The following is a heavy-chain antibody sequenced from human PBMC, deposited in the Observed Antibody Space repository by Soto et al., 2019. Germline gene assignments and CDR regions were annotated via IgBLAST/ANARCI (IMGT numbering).Heavy chain of an antibody. Sequence: EVQLLESWGGLVQPGGSRRLSCAASGFTFNNYAMTWVRQAPGKGLEWVSAISGGGDTTSYADSVKGRFTVSRDGSKNTLYLQMSSLRAEDTALYYCAKGRGGSGSLTPRVDFWGQGTLVTVSS. CDR2: ISGGGDTT. J-gene: IGHJ4*02. V-gene: IGHV3-23*01. CDR3: AKGRGGSGSLTPRVDF. CDR1: GFTFNNYA. D-gene: IGHD3-10*01.